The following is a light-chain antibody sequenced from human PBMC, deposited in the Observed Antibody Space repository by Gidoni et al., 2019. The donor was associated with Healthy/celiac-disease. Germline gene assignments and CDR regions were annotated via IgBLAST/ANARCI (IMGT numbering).Light chain of an antibody. CDR3: QQERT. V-gene: IGKV3-20*01. J-gene: IGKJ1*01. CDR1: QSVSSSY. CDR2: GAS. Sequence: ELVLTPSPGTLSSSPGERATLSCRASQSVSSSYLAWYQQKPGQAPRLLLDGASSRATGIPDRFSGSGSGTDFTLTISRLEPEDFAVYYCQQERTFGQXTKVEIK.